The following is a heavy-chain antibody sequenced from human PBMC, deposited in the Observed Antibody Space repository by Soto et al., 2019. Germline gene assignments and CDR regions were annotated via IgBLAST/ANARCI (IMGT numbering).Heavy chain of an antibody. V-gene: IGHV3-21*01. CDR3: AKDLKTWLVPWGMDV. J-gene: IGHJ6*02. Sequence: GGSLRLSCAASGFTCSSYSMHWVRQAPGKGLECVSSISSSSSYIYYADSVKGRFTISRDNAKNSLYLQMNSLRAEDTAVYYCAKDLKTWLVPWGMDVWGQGPTVTVSS. CDR1: GFTCSSYS. D-gene: IGHD6-19*01. CDR2: ISSSSSYI.